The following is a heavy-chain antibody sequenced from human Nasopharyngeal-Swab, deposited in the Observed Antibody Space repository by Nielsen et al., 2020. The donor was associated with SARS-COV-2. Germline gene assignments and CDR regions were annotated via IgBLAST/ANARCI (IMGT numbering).Heavy chain of an antibody. CDR2: IDPSDSYT. J-gene: IGHJ4*02. D-gene: IGHD1-1*01. CDR3: ARHDTLVGSFD. Sequence: GESMKISCKGSGYSFTSYWISWVRQMPGKGLEWMGRIDPSDSYTNYSPSFQGHVTISADKSISTAYLQWSSMKASDAAMYYCARHDTLVGSFDWGQGTLVTVSS. CDR1: GYSFTSYW. V-gene: IGHV5-10-1*01.